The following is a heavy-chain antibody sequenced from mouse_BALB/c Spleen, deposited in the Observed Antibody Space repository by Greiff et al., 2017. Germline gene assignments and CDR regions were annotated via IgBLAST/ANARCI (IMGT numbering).Heavy chain of an antibody. CDR1: GFNIKDTY. Sequence: EVKVVESGAELVKPGASVKLSCTASGFNIKDTYMHWVKQRPEQGLEWIGRIDPANGNTKYDPKFQGKATITADTSSNTAYLQLSSLTSEDTAVYYCAREGDLYDYGDPFAYWGQGTLVTVSA. CDR2: IDPANGNT. J-gene: IGHJ3*01. D-gene: IGHD2-4*01. CDR3: AREGDLYDYGDPFAY. V-gene: IGHV14-3*02.